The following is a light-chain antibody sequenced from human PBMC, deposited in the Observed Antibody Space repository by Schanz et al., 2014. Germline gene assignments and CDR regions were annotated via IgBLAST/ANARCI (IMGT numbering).Light chain of an antibody. CDR3: QLFDGSSTWT. J-gene: IGKJ1*01. V-gene: IGKV3-15*01. Sequence: EIVMTQSPATLSVSPGERATLSCRASQSVSSKLAWYQQKPGQAPRLLIYGASTRASGIPARFSGSGSGTEFTLTISSLQSEDFAVYYCQLFDGSSTWTFGQGTKVEIK. CDR2: GAS. CDR1: QSVSSK.